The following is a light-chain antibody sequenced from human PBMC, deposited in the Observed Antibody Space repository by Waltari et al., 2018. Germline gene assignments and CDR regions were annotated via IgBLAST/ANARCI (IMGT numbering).Light chain of an antibody. J-gene: IGLJ3*02. CDR3: AAWDDSLSAWV. CDR2: RNN. Sequence: QSVLTQPPSASGTPGQRVTIPCSGSSSNTRKPYVYWYQQLPGAAPKPLLSRNNQRPSGDPDRFSASKSGTSTSLAISGLRSEDEADYYCAAWDDSLSAWVFGGGTKVTVL. CDR1: SSNTRKPY. V-gene: IGLV1-47*01.